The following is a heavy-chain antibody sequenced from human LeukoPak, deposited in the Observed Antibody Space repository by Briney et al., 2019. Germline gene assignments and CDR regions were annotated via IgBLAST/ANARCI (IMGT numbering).Heavy chain of an antibody. CDR1: GYTFTSYD. D-gene: IGHD3-22*01. Sequence: ASVQVSCKASGYTFTSYDINWVRQATGQGLEWMGWMNPNSGNTGYAQKFQGRVTMTRNTSISTAYMELSSLRSEDTAVYYCASVGRIAYYYDSLDPWGQGTLVTVSS. CDR2: MNPNSGNT. V-gene: IGHV1-8*01. CDR3: ASVGRIAYYYDSLDP. J-gene: IGHJ5*02.